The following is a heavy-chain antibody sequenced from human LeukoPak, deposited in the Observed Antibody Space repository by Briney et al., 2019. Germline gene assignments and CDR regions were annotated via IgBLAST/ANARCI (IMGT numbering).Heavy chain of an antibody. J-gene: IGHJ4*02. CDR1: GYTFTGYY. CDR2: INPNSGGT. CDR3: ARDLGYRTPMYYFDY. D-gene: IGHD1-14*01. Sequence: GASVKVSCKASGYTFTGYYMHWVRQAPGQGLEWMGWINPNSGGTNYAQKFQGRVTMTRDTSISTAYMELSRLRSDDTAVYYCARDLGYRTPMYYFDYWGQGTLVTVSS. V-gene: IGHV1-2*02.